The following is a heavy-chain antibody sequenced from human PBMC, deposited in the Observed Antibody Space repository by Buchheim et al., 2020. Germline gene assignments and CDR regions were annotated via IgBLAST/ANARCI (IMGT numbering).Heavy chain of an antibody. Sequence: QVQLVQSGAEVKKPGASVKVSCKASGYSFSNYYMHWMRQAPGQGLEWVGIINPRGDRTTYAQKFQGRIAMTRDTSTSTLYMDLSSLRSEDTAVYYCARDSTNWSFDYWGQGTL. CDR3: ARDSTNWSFDY. D-gene: IGHD2-2*01. CDR2: INPRGDRT. V-gene: IGHV1-46*01. J-gene: IGHJ4*02. CDR1: GYSFSNYY.